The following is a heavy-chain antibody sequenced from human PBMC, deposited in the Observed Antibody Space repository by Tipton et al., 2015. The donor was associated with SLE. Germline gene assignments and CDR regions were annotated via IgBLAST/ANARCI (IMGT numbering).Heavy chain of an antibody. CDR1: GGSISSGSYY. CDR3: ARDADYSKVLDY. Sequence: GLVKPSGTLSLTCTVSGGSISSGSYYWSWIRQPSGKGLEWIGRIYTSGSTNYNPSHKSRVTISVDTSKNQFSLKLSSVTAADTAVYYCARDADYSKVLDYWGQGTLVTVSS. J-gene: IGHJ4*02. V-gene: IGHV4-61*02. CDR2: IYTSGST. D-gene: IGHD4-11*01.